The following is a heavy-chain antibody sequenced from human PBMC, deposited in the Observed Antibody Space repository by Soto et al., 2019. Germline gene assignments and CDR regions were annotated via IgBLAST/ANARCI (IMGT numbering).Heavy chain of an antibody. CDR2: LKDRSQNYAT. CDR3: AREGDARWLDS. CDR1: GFSVSGWY. V-gene: IGHV3-72*01. D-gene: IGHD1-26*01. Sequence: EVQLVESGGGLVQPGGSARLSCAASGFSVSGWYMDWVRQAPGKGLEWVARLKDRSQNYATEYAASVKGRFTVSRHASQNSMYLQMNSLKIEYTAVYYCAREGDARWLDSWGQGTLVTVS. J-gene: IGHJ5*01.